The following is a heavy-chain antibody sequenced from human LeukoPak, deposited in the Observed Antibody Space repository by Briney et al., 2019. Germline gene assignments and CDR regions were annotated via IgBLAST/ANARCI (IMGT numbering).Heavy chain of an antibody. CDR3: ARLGLEVGGPNWFDP. CDR2: IKQDGSEK. CDR1: GFTFSSYW. V-gene: IGHV3-7*01. Sequence: GGSLRLSCAASGFTFSSYWMSWVRQAPGKGLEWVANIKQDGSEKYYVDSVKGRFTISRDNAKNSLYLQMNSLRVEDTAAYYCARLGLEVGGPNWFDPWGQGTLVTVSS. D-gene: IGHD1-1*01. J-gene: IGHJ5*02.